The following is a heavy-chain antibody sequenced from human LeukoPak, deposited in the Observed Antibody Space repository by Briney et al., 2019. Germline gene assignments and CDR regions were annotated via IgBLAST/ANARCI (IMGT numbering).Heavy chain of an antibody. Sequence: GESLKISCKGSGYSFSSNWIGWVRQMPGKGLEWMGIIYPGDSDTRYSPSFQGQVTISADKSISTAYLQWSSLKASDTAMYYCARTYYYGSGSRLSHFDYWGQGTLVTVSS. CDR1: GYSFSSNW. CDR3: ARTYYYGSGSRLSHFDY. CDR2: IYPGDSDT. V-gene: IGHV5-51*01. D-gene: IGHD3-10*01. J-gene: IGHJ4*02.